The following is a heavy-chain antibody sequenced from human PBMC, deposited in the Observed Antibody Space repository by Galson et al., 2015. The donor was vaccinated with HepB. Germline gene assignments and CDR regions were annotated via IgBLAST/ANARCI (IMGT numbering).Heavy chain of an antibody. V-gene: IGHV2-70*11. D-gene: IGHD2-2*03. CDR2: IDWDDDK. CDR3: ARTRNGYCSSTSCDYYMDV. Sequence: PALVKPTQTLTLTCTFSGFSLSTSGMCVSWIRQPPGKALEWLARIDWDDDKYYSTSLKTRLTISKDTSKNQVVLTMTNMDPVDTATYYCARTRNGYCSSTSCDYYMDVWGKGTTVTVSS. CDR1: GFSLSTSGMC. J-gene: IGHJ6*03.